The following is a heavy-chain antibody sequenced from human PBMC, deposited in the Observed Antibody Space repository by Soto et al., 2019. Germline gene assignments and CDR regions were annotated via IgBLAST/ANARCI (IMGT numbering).Heavy chain of an antibody. CDR1: GGTFSSYA. CDR3: ARAEYCSSTSCSDYYYGMDV. J-gene: IGHJ6*02. D-gene: IGHD2-2*01. V-gene: IGHV1-69*13. CDR2: IIPIFGTA. Sequence: ASVKVSCKASGGTFSSYAISWVRQAPGQGLEWMGGIIPIFGTANYAQKFQGRVTITADESTSTAYMELSSLRSEDTAVYYCARAEYCSSTSCSDYYYGMDVWGQGTTVTVSS.